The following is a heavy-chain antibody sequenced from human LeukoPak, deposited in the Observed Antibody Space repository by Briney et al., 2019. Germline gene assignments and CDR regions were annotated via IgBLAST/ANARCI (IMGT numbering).Heavy chain of an antibody. J-gene: IGHJ4*02. CDR3: ARGSDSSGYFFFDY. CDR2: INHSGST. V-gene: IGHV4-34*01. Sequence: SETLSLTCAVYGGSFSGYYWSWIRQPPGKGLEWIGEINHSGSTNHNPSLKSRVTISVDTSKNQFSLKLSSVTAADTAVYYCARGSDSSGYFFFDYWGQGTLVTVSS. CDR1: GGSFSGYY. D-gene: IGHD3-22*01.